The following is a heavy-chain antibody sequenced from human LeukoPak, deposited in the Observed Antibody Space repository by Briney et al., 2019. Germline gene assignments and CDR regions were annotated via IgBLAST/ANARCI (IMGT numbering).Heavy chain of an antibody. D-gene: IGHD7-27*01. CDR2: MNSDGSTT. CDR1: GFTFSRDW. CDR3: VRALMGTSDH. Sequence: GGSLRLSCAASGFTFSRDWMRWVRQAPGKGLVWVSRMNSDGSTTNYADSVKGRFTISRDNSKNTLYLQMNSLRAEDTAVYYCVRALMGTSDHWGQGSLVTVSS. J-gene: IGHJ4*02. V-gene: IGHV3-74*01.